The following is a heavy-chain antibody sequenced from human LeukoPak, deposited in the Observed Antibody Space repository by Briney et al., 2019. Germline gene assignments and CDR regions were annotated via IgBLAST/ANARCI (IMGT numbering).Heavy chain of an antibody. CDR3: ARDSGGYDSSGYYLH. V-gene: IGHV3-7*01. CDR1: GFTFSSYW. D-gene: IGHD3-22*01. Sequence: GGSRRLSCAASGFTFSSYWMSWVRQAPGKGLEWVANIKQDGSEKYYVDSVKGRFTISRDNAKNSLYLQMNSLRAEDTAVYYCARDSGGYDSSGYYLHWGQGTLVTVSS. J-gene: IGHJ4*02. CDR2: IKQDGSEK.